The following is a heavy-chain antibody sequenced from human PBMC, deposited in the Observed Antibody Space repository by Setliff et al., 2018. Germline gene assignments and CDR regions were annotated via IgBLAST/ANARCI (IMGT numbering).Heavy chain of an antibody. CDR1: GHAINSHY. Sequence: PSETLSLTCTVSGHAINSHYWSWIRQPPGKRLEYIGYIHYTGTTNYSPSLKGRVTITLDTSRNQFSLKLSSVTAADTAVYFCVRGFGCGEGICIYQFDQWGRGVLVTFSS. V-gene: IGHV4-59*11. J-gene: IGHJ1*01. CDR2: IHYTGTT. CDR3: VRGFGCGEGICIYQFDQ. D-gene: IGHD3-10*01.